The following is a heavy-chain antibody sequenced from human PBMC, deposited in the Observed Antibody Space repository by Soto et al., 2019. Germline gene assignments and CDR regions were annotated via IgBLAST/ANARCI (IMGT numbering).Heavy chain of an antibody. J-gene: IGHJ6*02. CDR3: ARHPMYSSSWTDYYYYYGMDV. CDR2: IYPGDSDT. CDR1: GYSFTTYW. V-gene: IGHV5-51*01. Sequence: PGESLKISCKGSGYSFTTYWIGWVRQMPGKGLEWMGIIYPGDSDTRYSPSFQGHVTISADKSISTAYLQWSSLKASDTAMYYCARHPMYSSSWTDYYYYYGMDVWGQGTTVTVSS. D-gene: IGHD6-13*01.